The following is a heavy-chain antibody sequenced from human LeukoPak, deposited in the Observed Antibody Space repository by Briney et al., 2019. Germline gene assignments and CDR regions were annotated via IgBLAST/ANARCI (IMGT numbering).Heavy chain of an antibody. V-gene: IGHV4-34*01. CDR2: INHSGST. CDR1: GGSFSGYY. J-gene: IGHJ4*02. D-gene: IGHD2-2*02. CDR3: ARSNLGYCSSTSCYTFDY. Sequence: SETLSLTCAVYGGSFSGYYWSWIRQPPGKGLEWIGEINHSGSTNYNPSLKSRVTISVGTSKNQFSLKLSSVTAADTAVYYCARSNLGYCSSTSCYTFDYWGQGTLVTVSS.